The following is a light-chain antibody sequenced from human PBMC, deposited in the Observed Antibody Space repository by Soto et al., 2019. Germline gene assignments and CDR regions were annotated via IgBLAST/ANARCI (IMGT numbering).Light chain of an antibody. CDR3: QQYRSSPPEFS. CDR2: GAS. J-gene: IGKJ3*01. Sequence: EIVLTQSPGTLSLSAGERATLSCRASQTISSNYLAWYQQKPGQAPRLLIFGASYRATGIPDRFSGSVSGTDFTLTISRLEPEDVVVYYCQQYRSSPPEFSFGPGTKVDIK. CDR1: QTISSNY. V-gene: IGKV3-20*01.